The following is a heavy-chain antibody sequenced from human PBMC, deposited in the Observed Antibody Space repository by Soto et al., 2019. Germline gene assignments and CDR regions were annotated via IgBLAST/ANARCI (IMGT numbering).Heavy chain of an antibody. D-gene: IGHD3-3*02. J-gene: IGHJ6*02. CDR2: TYYRSKWYN. V-gene: IGHV6-1*01. CDR1: GDSVSSNSAA. CDR3: ASSWGHHFWSGYPNLDV. Sequence: SQTLSLTCTISGDSVSSNSAAWNCIGQSPSRGLEWLGRTYYRSKWYNDYAVSVKSRITINPDTSKNQFSLQLNSVTPEDTAVYYCASSWGHHFWSGYPNLDVWGQGTTVTVSS.